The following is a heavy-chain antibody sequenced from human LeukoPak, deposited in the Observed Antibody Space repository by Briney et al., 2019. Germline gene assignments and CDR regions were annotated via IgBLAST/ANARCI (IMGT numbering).Heavy chain of an antibody. D-gene: IGHD6-19*01. CDR2: IYDSGST. CDR3: ARAGRYTTGWYGNYFDY. V-gene: IGHV4-59*02. Sequence: SETLSLTCTVSGGSVSGYYWSWIRKPPGKGLEWIGYIYDSGSTNYNPSLRSRLTISVDTSKNQFSLKLSSVTAADTAVYYCARAGRYTTGWYGNYFDYWGQGTLVTVSS. CDR1: GGSVSGYY. J-gene: IGHJ4*02.